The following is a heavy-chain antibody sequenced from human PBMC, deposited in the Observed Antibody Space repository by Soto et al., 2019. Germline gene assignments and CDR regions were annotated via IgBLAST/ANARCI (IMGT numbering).Heavy chain of an antibody. CDR2: IGVAGDT. J-gene: IGHJ4*02. Sequence: EVQLVESGGGLVQPGGSLRVSCVASGFSFSSYDMHWVRQTTGKGLEWVSGIGVAGDTFYRGSVKGRFTISRENGKNSLLLQWDSLRAGDTAVSYCARGAPGTYDSSSFDYWGQGTLVTVSS. V-gene: IGHV3-13*01. CDR3: ARGAPGTYDSSSFDY. D-gene: IGHD3-22*01. CDR1: GFSFSSYD.